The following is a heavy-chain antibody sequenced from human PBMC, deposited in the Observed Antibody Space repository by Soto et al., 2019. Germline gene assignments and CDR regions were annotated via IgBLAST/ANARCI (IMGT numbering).Heavy chain of an antibody. J-gene: IGHJ2*01. CDR2: IYYSGST. CDR3: ARVRYSSGWGPRDYSWYFDL. D-gene: IGHD6-19*01. Sequence: QVQLQESGPGLVKPSETLSLTCTVSGGSISSYYWSWIRQPPGKGLEWLGYIYYSGSTNYNPSLKSLVTISVDTSKNQFSLKLSSVTAADTAVYYCARVRYSSGWGPRDYSWYFDLWGRGTLVTVSS. CDR1: GGSISSYY. V-gene: IGHV4-59*01.